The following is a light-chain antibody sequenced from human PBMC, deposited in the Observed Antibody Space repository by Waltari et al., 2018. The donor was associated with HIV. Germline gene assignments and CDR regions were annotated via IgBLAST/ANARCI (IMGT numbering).Light chain of an antibody. V-gene: IGKV1-5*03. CDR3: HQYASFSGT. CDR2: QAS. Sequence: DIRLTQSPSTLSASAGDRVAITCRAGQNVGAFLAWYQQKPGKPPKLLIYQASILEGGVPSRFSGSVSGSYFTLTINRLQSDDFATYYCHQYASFSGTFGQGTKVEL. CDR1: QNVGAF. J-gene: IGKJ1*01.